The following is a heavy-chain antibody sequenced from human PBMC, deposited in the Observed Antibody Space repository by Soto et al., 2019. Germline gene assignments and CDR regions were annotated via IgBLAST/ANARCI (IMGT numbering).Heavy chain of an antibody. Sequence: QVQLVESGGGVVQPGRSLRLSCAASGFTFSSYAMHWVRQAPGKGLEWVAVISYDGSNKYYADSVKGRFTISRDNSKNTLYLQMNSLRAEDTAVYYCARAYTPFGNSPLYFDYWGQGTLVTVSS. D-gene: IGHD3-16*01. V-gene: IGHV3-30-3*01. J-gene: IGHJ4*02. CDR1: GFTFSSYA. CDR2: ISYDGSNK. CDR3: ARAYTPFGNSPLYFDY.